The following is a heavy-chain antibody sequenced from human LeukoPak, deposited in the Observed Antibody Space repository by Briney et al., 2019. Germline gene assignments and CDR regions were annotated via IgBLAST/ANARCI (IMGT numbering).Heavy chain of an antibody. Sequence: SVKVSCKASGGTFSSYAISWVRQAPGQGLEWMGGIIPIFGTANYAQKFQGRVTITADKSTSTAYMELSRLRSEDTAVYYCARHGKDSSGYPFDYWGQGTLVTVSS. CDR1: GGTFSSYA. J-gene: IGHJ4*02. D-gene: IGHD3-22*01. CDR3: ARHGKDSSGYPFDY. V-gene: IGHV1-69*06. CDR2: IIPIFGTA.